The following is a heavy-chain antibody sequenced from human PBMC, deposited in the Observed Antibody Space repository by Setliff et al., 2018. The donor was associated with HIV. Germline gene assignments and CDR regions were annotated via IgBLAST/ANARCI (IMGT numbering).Heavy chain of an antibody. CDR2: IFRGVTT. CDR1: GYPIIEAYY. Sequence: PSETLSLTCAVSGYPIIEAYYWLWIRQSPTKGLEYIGIIFRGVTTYYNPSLRSRVALSMDTSKNQFSLRLFSVTAADTAVYYCASRRGGGFLAWPDPYFDYWGQGTLVTVSS. D-gene: IGHD3-3*01. CDR3: ASRRGGGFLAWPDPYFDY. V-gene: IGHV4-38-2*01. J-gene: IGHJ4*02.